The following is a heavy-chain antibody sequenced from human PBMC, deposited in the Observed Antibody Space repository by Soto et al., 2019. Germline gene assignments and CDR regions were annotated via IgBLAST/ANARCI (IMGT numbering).Heavy chain of an antibody. D-gene: IGHD3-16*01. V-gene: IGHV3-30*19. CDR1: GFTSRGYV. Sequence: QVQLVESGGGVVQPGTSLRVSCVGSGFTSRGYVIHWVRQAPGKGLEWVARTSYDGSDKYYDDSVRGRFTISRDNSRNTVDLQMDSLRLEDTALYYCARWGTTGGLDVWGQGTLVSVSS. CDR3: ARWGTTGGLDV. J-gene: IGHJ1*01. CDR2: TSYDGSDK.